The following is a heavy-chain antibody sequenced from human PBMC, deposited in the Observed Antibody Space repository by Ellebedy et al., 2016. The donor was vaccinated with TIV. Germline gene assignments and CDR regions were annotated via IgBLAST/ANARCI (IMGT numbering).Heavy chain of an antibody. CDR1: EFTFSTYG. CDR2: IWYDGSNG. V-gene: IGHV3-33*01. Sequence: PGGSLRLSCAASEFTFSTYGMHRVRQAPGKGLEWVAVIWYDGSNGYYADSVKGRFTISRDNSKNTLYLQMNSLRAEDTAVYYCARASTSGWYILDYWGQGTLVSVSS. CDR3: ARASTSGWYILDY. J-gene: IGHJ4*02. D-gene: IGHD6-19*01.